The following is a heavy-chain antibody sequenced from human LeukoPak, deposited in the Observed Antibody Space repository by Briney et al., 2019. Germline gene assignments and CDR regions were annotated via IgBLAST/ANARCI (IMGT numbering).Heavy chain of an antibody. CDR2: IYYSGST. D-gene: IGHD3-16*01. CDR3: ARSPLITFGGANYYFDY. Sequence: PSETLSLTCTVSGGSISSNTYYWGWIRQPPGQGLEWIGSIYYSGSTYYNPSLKSRVTVSVDTSKNQFSLKLSSVTAADTAVYYCARSPLITFGGANYYFDYWGQGTLVTVSS. CDR1: GGSISSNTYY. V-gene: IGHV4-39*01. J-gene: IGHJ4*02.